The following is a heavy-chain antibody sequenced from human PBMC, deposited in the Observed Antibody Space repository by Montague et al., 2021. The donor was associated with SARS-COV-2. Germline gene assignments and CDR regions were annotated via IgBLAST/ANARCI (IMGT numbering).Heavy chain of an antibody. Sequence: SETLSLTCTVSGGSVSSGSYYWSWIRQPPGKGLEWIGYIYCSGSTNYNPSLKSRVTISVDTSKNQFSLKLSSVTAADTAVYYCASSGWYPGWFDPWGQGTLVTVSS. D-gene: IGHD6-19*01. CDR2: IYCSGST. V-gene: IGHV4-61*01. CDR1: GGSVSSGSYY. J-gene: IGHJ5*02. CDR3: ASSGWYPGWFDP.